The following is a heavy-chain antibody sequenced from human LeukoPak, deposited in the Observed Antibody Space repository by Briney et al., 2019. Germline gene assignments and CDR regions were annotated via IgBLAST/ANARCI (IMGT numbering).Heavy chain of an antibody. J-gene: IGHJ4*02. CDR1: GGSISSGGYY. V-gene: IGHV4-31*03. Sequence: TLSLSCTVSGGSISSGGYYWSWIRQHPGKGLEWIGYIYYSGSNYYHPSLKSRVTISVDTSKNQFSLKRRSVTAAAAPVYSCARGAPRYDSSGYYHPVVYSGQGTLVTVSS. CDR2: IYYSGSN. CDR3: ARGAPRYDSSGYYHPVVY. D-gene: IGHD3-22*01.